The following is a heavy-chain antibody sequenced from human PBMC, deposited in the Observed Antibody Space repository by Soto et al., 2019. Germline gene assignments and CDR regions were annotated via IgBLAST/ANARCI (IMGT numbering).Heavy chain of an antibody. CDR2: ISAYNGNT. CDR1: GYTFTSYG. D-gene: IGHD3-22*01. Sequence: ASVKVSCKASGYTFTSYGISWVRQAPGQGLEWMGWISAYNGNTNYAQKLQGRVTMTTDTSTSTAYMELRSLRSDDTAVYYCARSRDYYDSSGYYPPIFDYWGQGTLVTVSS. CDR3: ARSRDYYDSSGYYPPIFDY. J-gene: IGHJ4*02. V-gene: IGHV1-18*01.